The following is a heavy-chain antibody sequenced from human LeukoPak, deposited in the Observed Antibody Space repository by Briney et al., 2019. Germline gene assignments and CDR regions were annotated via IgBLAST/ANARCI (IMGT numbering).Heavy chain of an antibody. CDR1: GGSINSGDYY. V-gene: IGHV4-30-4*08. Sequence: SETLSLTCTVSGGSINSGDYYWSWIRQPPGKGLEWIGYIYYSGSTYYNPSLKSRVTISVDTSKNQFSLKLSSVTAADTAVYYCARIVGAGDAFDIWGQGTMVTVSS. CDR2: IYYSGST. CDR3: ARIVGAGDAFDI. J-gene: IGHJ3*02. D-gene: IGHD1-26*01.